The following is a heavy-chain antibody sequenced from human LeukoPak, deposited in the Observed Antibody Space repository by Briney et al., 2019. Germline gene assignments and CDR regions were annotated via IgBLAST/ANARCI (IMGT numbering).Heavy chain of an antibody. CDR2: ISTSGNNI. Sequence: GGSLRLSCAASGFTFSSYEMNWVRQAPGKGLEWVSYISTSGNNIHYADSVKGRFTISRDNARNSLYLQMDSLRVEDTAVYYCARSLHVVATNDAFDIWGQGTMVIVSS. V-gene: IGHV3-48*03. D-gene: IGHD5-12*01. CDR3: ARSLHVVATNDAFDI. J-gene: IGHJ3*02. CDR1: GFTFSSYE.